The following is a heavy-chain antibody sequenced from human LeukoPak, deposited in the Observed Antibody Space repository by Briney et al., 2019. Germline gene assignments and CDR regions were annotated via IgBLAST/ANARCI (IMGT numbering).Heavy chain of an antibody. V-gene: IGHV4-59*01. D-gene: IGHD2-2*01. CDR2: IYYSGST. J-gene: IGHJ2*01. Sequence: PSETLSLTCTVSGGSISSYYWSWIRQPPGKGLEWIGYIYYSGSTNYNPSLKSRVTISVDTSKNQFSLKLSSVTAADTAVYYCARAGAQPQLLWYFDLWGRGTLVTVSS. CDR1: GGSISSYY. CDR3: ARAGAQPQLLWYFDL.